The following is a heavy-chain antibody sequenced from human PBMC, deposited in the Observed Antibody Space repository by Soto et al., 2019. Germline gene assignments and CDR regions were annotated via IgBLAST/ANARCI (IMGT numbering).Heavy chain of an antibody. CDR1: GGSISSSSYY. CDR2: IYYSGST. CDR3: ARHLPPGFGELLYFYYYYGMDV. D-gene: IGHD3-10*01. V-gene: IGHV4-39*01. J-gene: IGHJ6*02. Sequence: SETLSLTCTVSGGSISSSSYYWGWIRQPPGKGLEWIGSIYYSGSTYYNPSLKSRVTISVDTSKNQFSLKLSSVTAADTAVYYCARHLPPGFGELLYFYYYYGMDVWGQGTTVTVSS.